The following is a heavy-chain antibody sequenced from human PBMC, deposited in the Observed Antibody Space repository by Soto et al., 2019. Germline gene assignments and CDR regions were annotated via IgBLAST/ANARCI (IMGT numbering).Heavy chain of an antibody. CDR2: INWNGGST. J-gene: IGHJ4*02. Sequence: AGGSLRLSCAASGFNFSSYAMSWVRQAPGKGLEWVSGINWNGGSTGYADSVKGRFTISRDNAKNSLYLQMNSLRAEDTALYYCASAVDTAMAQLDYWGQGTLVTVSS. CDR3: ASAVDTAMAQLDY. CDR1: GFNFSSYA. V-gene: IGHV3-20*04. D-gene: IGHD5-18*01.